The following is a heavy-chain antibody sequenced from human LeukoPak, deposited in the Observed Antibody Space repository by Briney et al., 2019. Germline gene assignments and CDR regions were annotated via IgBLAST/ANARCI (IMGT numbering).Heavy chain of an antibody. Sequence: ASVKVSCKASGYTFTSYYMHWVRQAPGQGLEWMGWISAYNGNTNYAQKLQGRVTMTTDTSTSTAYMELRSLRSDDTAVYYCARGKNWKGWFDPWGQGTLVTVSS. V-gene: IGHV1-18*04. D-gene: IGHD1-1*01. J-gene: IGHJ5*02. CDR3: ARGKNWKGWFDP. CDR2: ISAYNGNT. CDR1: GYTFTSYY.